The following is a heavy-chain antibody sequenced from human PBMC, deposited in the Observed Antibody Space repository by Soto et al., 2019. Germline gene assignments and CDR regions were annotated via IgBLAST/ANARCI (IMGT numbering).Heavy chain of an antibody. D-gene: IGHD3-3*01. V-gene: IGHV1-69*01. CDR3: ARGLRFLEWALYYYYGMDV. CDR1: GGTFSSYD. J-gene: IGHJ6*02. CDR2: IIPIFGTA. Sequence: QVQLVQSGAEVKKPGSSVTVSCKASGGTFSSYDISWVRQAPGQGLEGMGGIIPIFGTANYAQTFQGRVTITADESTSTAYMELSSLRSEDTAVYYCARGLRFLEWALYYYYGMDVWGQGTTVTGSS.